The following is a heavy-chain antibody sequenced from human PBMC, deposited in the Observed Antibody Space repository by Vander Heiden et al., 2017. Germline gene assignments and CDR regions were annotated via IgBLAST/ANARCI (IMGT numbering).Heavy chain of an antibody. CDR3: ARDLDYDSSVAFDI. J-gene: IGHJ3*02. D-gene: IGHD3-22*01. CDR1: GFTFSTYD. Sequence: EVQLVESGGGLVKPGGSLRLSCAVSGFTFSTYDMNWVRQAPGKGLEWVSSISGSSTYIYYADSVEGRFTVSRDNAKNSLYLQMNSLRAEDTAVYYCARDLDYDSSVAFDIWGQGTMVTVS. V-gene: IGHV3-21*01. CDR2: ISGSSTYI.